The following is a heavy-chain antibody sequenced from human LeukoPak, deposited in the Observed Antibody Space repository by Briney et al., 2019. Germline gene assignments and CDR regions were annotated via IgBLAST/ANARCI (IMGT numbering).Heavy chain of an antibody. Sequence: GGSLRLSCSASGFTFSSYAMHWVRQAPGKGLEYVSAISSNGGSTYYADSVKGRFTISRDNSKNTLYLQMSSLRAEDTAVYYSVKGPHIVVVTAIYDYWGQGTLVTVSS. CDR3: VKGPHIVVVTAIYDY. J-gene: IGHJ4*02. CDR1: GFTFSSYA. CDR2: ISSNGGST. D-gene: IGHD2-21*02. V-gene: IGHV3-64D*09.